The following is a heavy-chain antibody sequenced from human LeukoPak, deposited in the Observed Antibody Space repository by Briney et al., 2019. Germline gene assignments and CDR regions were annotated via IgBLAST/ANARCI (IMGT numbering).Heavy chain of an antibody. CDR3: ARDGWPFNYDVLPGYVNWFDP. Sequence: ASVKVSCKASGYTFTRYYIHWVRQAPGQGLEWMGWISPNSDGTNYAQKFQGRVTMTRDTSISTAYMELSRLRSDDTAVYYCARDGWPFNYDVLPGYVNWFDPWGQGTLVTVSS. CDR1: GYTFTRYY. J-gene: IGHJ5*02. V-gene: IGHV1-2*02. D-gene: IGHD3-9*01. CDR2: ISPNSDGT.